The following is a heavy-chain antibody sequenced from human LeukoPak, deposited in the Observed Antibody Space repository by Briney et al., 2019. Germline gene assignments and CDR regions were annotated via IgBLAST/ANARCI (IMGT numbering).Heavy chain of an antibody. V-gene: IGHV3-23*01. CDR2: ISGSGGST. D-gene: IGHD6-25*01. CDR3: AKDRATEAAWFDV. Sequence: GGSLRLSCAASGFTFSSYAMSWVRQAPGKGLEWVSAISGSGGSTHYAGSVKGRFTISRDNSKNTLYLQMNSLRAEDTAIYYCAKDRATEAAWFDVWGQGTLVTVSS. CDR1: GFTFSSYA. J-gene: IGHJ5*02.